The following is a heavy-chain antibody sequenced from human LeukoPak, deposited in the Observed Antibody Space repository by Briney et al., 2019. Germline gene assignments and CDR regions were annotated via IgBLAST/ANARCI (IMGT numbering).Heavy chain of an antibody. CDR1: GFTFYNYA. J-gene: IGHJ4*02. Sequence: GGSLRLSCAASGFTFYNYAMNWVRQAPGKGLEWVSGISGGGDITYYADSVKGRFTISRDHSKNTLYLQMDNLTAEDTAVYYCAKDRRSFYRPTDYWGQGTLVTVSS. D-gene: IGHD2-15*01. CDR3: AKDRRSFYRPTDY. V-gene: IGHV3-23*01. CDR2: ISGGGDIT.